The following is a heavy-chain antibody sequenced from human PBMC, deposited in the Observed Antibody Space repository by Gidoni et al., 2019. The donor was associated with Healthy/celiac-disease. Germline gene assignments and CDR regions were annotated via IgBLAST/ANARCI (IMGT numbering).Heavy chain of an antibody. CDR2: IRSKAYGGTT. Sequence: EVQLVESGGGLVKPGRSLRLSCTASGFTVGDYAMSWFRQAPGKGLEWVGFIRSKAYGGTTEYAASVKGRFTISRDDSKSIAYLQMNSLKTEDTAVYYCTRGLMITFGGVIPYYFDYWGQGTLVTVSS. V-gene: IGHV3-49*05. J-gene: IGHJ4*02. D-gene: IGHD3-16*01. CDR1: GFTVGDYA. CDR3: TRGLMITFGGVIPYYFDY.